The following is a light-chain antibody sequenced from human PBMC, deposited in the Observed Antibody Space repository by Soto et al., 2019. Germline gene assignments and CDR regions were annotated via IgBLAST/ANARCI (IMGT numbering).Light chain of an antibody. CDR3: QHYGSSPTT. CDR2: DAS. CDR1: QSVSSNY. Sequence: EIVLTQSPGTLSLSPGERATLSCRASQSVSSNYLAWYQQKPGQAPRLLIYDASSRATGIPDRFSGSGSGTDFTLTISRLQPEDFAVYYCQHYGSSPTTFGQGTKVEIK. V-gene: IGKV3-20*01. J-gene: IGKJ1*01.